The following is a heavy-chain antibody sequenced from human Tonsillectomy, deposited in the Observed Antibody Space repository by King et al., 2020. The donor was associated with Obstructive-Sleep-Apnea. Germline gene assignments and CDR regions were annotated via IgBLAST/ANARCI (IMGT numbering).Heavy chain of an antibody. D-gene: IGHD3-10*01. J-gene: IGHJ4*02. Sequence: VQLQESGPGLVKPSETLSLTCTVSGGSISGFYWSWIRQPPGKGLEWIGNVFYSGSTNYNPSLKSRVTISVDTSRNQFSLTLSSVTAADTAVYFCARHYGSGSLIYYGGQGTLVTVSS. CDR1: GGSISGFY. V-gene: IGHV4-59*08. CDR2: VFYSGST. CDR3: ARHYGSGSLIYY.